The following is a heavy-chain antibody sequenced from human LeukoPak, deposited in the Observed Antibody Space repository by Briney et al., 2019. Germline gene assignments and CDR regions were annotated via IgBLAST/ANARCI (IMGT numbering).Heavy chain of an antibody. CDR2: ISSNGGAT. CDR3: RVAAANYYHYYGMDV. D-gene: IGHD6-13*01. V-gene: IGHV3-64D*06. J-gene: IGHJ6*04. CDR1: GFTFSSYA. Sequence: GGSLRLSCSASGFTFSSYAVHWVRQAPGKELEYVSAISSNGGATYYADSLKGRFTISRDNSKSTLYLQMSSLGVEDTAVYYCRVAAANYYHYYGMDVWGKGTTVTVSS.